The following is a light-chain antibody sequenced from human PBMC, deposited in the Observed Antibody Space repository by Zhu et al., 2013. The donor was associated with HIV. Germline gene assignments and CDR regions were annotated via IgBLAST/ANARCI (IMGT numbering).Light chain of an antibody. J-gene: IGKJ2*01. CDR3: QHRSEGPPYT. Sequence: EIVMTQSPATLSVSPGERATLSCRASQSVSTNLAWYQQKPGQVPRLLIYDASTRATGIPARFSGAGSGTDFTLTISSLEPEDVAVYFCQHRSEGPPYTFGPGTKLEIK. V-gene: IGKV3D-15*01. CDR2: DAS. CDR1: QSVSTN.